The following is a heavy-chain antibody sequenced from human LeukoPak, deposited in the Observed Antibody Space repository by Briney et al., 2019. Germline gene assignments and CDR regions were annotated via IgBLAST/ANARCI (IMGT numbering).Heavy chain of an antibody. CDR3: ARARVVIINPQYGMDV. V-gene: IGHV1-69*04. J-gene: IGHJ6*02. CDR1: GGTFSSYA. CDR2: IIPILGIA. Sequence: SVKVSCKASGGTFSSYATSWVRQAPGQGLEWMGRIIPILGIANYAQKFQGRVTITADKSTSTAYMELSNLRSEDTAVYYCARARVVIINPQYGMDVWGQGTTVTVSS. D-gene: IGHD3-3*01.